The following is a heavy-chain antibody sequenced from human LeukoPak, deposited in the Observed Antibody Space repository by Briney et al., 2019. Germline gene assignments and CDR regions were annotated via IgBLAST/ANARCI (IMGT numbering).Heavy chain of an antibody. CDR2: IYHSGST. V-gene: IGHV4-38-2*01. CDR3: ARLMGY. D-gene: IGHD2-8*01. CDR1: GYSISSGYY. Sequence: PSETLSLTCAVSGYSISSGYYWGWIRQRPGKGLEWIGSIYHSGSTYYNPSLKSRVTISVDTSKNQFSLKLSSVTAADTAVYYCARLMGYWGQGTLVTVSS. J-gene: IGHJ4*02.